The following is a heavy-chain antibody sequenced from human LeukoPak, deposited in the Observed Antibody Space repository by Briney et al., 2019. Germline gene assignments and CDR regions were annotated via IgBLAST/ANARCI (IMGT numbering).Heavy chain of an antibody. CDR1: GYTFTGYY. V-gene: IGHV1-2*06. Sequence: ASVKVSCKASGYTFTGYYLHWVRQAPGQGLEWMGRINPNSGGTYYAQKFQGRVTMTRDTSISTAYMELNRLRSDDTAVYYCARGEYSGSYYVLGYWGQGTLVTVSS. CDR2: INPNSGGT. J-gene: IGHJ4*02. D-gene: IGHD1-26*01. CDR3: ARGEYSGSYYVLGY.